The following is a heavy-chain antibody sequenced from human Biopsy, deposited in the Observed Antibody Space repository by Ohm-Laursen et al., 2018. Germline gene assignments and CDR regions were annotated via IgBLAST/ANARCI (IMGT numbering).Heavy chain of an antibody. CDR2: ISEDGTNK. V-gene: IGHV3-30*18. CDR3: AKDRGVARTYYYYPYGMDV. CDR1: EFTFSGFS. J-gene: IGHJ6*02. D-gene: IGHD3-10*01. Sequence: SLRLSCAASEFTFSGFSMNWVRQAPGKGLEWVASISEDGTNKYYEDSVKGRFTVSRDNSKNTLYLQMNSLRAEDTAVFYCAKDRGVARTYYYYPYGMDVWGQGTTVTVSS.